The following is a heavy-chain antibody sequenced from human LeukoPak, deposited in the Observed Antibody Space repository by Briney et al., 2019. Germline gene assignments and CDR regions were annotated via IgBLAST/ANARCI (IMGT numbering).Heavy chain of an antibody. CDR1: GYTFTSYA. J-gene: IGHJ6*03. Sequence: GASVKVSCKASGYTFTSYAMNWVRQAPGQGLEWMGWINTNTGNPTYAQGLTGRFVFSLDTSVSTAYLQFSSLKAEDTAVYYCARGRGATTFNYYYMDVWGKGTTVTVSS. V-gene: IGHV7-4-1*02. CDR2: INTNTGNP. CDR3: ARGRGATTFNYYYMDV. D-gene: IGHD1-26*01.